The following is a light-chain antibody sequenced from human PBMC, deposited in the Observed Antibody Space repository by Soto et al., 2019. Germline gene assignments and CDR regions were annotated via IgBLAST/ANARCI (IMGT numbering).Light chain of an antibody. CDR1: SPNIGTGYD. Sequence: QSVLTQPPSVSGAPGQRVIISCTGGSPNIGTGYDVYWYQQLPGTAPRLLIYGSNNRPSGVPDRFSGSRSGTSASLTITGLQAEDEADYDCQSYDTRLFWVFGGGTKLTVL. J-gene: IGLJ3*02. CDR2: GSN. CDR3: QSYDTRLFWV. V-gene: IGLV1-40*01.